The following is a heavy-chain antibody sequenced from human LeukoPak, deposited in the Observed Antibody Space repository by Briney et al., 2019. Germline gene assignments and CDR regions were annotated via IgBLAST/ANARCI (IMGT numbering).Heavy chain of an antibody. CDR1: GGSFSGYF. CDR2: VNNRGTT. Sequence: PSETLSLTCTVNGGSFSGYFWSWIRQPPGKGLEWIGEVNNRGTTTKHPSLRSRVSISVDASKSQFSLQLSSVTAADTAIYFCARGGGGKLSGVVPSHYYFTDVWDKGITVIVSS. D-gene: IGHD3-3*01. V-gene: IGHV4-34*01. J-gene: IGHJ6*03. CDR3: ARGGGGKLSGVVPSHYYFTDV.